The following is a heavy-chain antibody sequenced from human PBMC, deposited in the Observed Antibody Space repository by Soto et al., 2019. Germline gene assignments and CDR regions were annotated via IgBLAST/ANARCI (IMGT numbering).Heavy chain of an antibody. CDR2: INHIGRT. CDR1: GGSFSGYY. D-gene: IGHD5-12*01. V-gene: IGHV4-34*01. J-gene: IGHJ4*02. CDR3: ARGYEVDWHTPHY. Sequence: QVQLQQWGAGLLKPSETLSLTCAVNGGSFSGYYWSWIRQSPGKGLEWIGEINHIGRTNFNPSLKSRVTMSRDTSKNQFSLKMSSVTAADTSVYYCARGYEVDWHTPHYWGQGTLVTVSS.